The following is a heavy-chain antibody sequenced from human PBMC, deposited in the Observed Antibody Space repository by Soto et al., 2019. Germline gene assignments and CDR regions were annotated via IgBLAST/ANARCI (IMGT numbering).Heavy chain of an antibody. J-gene: IGHJ6*03. CDR2: IWYDGSNK. V-gene: IGHV3-33*01. CDR1: GFTFSSYG. Sequence: GSLRLSCAASGFTFSSYGMHWVRQAPGKGLEWVAVIWYDGSNKYYADSVKGRFTISRDNSKNTLYLQMNSLRAEDTAVYYCARGDVVVPAVYYYYYMDVWGKGTTVTVSS. D-gene: IGHD2-2*01. CDR3: ARGDVVVPAVYYYYYMDV.